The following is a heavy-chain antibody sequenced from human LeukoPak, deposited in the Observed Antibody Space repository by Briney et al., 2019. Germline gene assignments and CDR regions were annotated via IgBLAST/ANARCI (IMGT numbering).Heavy chain of an antibody. V-gene: IGHV5-10-1*01. Sequence: RGESLKISCKGSGYSFTNYWISWVRQMPGKGLEWMGRIDPSDSYTKYSPSFEGHVTISVDKSISTAFLQWNSLKASDSAMYYCATGASKVTTRFANYWGQGTQVAVSP. CDR1: GYSFTNYW. CDR3: ATGASKVTTRFANY. CDR2: IDPSDSYT. J-gene: IGHJ4*02. D-gene: IGHD4-17*01.